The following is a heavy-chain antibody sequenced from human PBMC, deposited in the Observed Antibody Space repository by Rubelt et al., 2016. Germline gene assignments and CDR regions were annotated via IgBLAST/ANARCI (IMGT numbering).Heavy chain of an antibody. CDR2: IYYSGST. Sequence: QVQLQESGPGLVKPSQTLSLTCTVSGGSISSGGYYWSWIRQHPGKGLEWIGYIYYSGSTYYNPSLKSRVTISMDTSKNQFFLKLSSVTAADTAVYYCATSGGNGGDFDYWGQGTLVTVSS. J-gene: IGHJ4*02. V-gene: IGHV4-31*03. CDR1: GGSISSGGYY. D-gene: IGHD4-23*01. CDR3: ATSGGNGGDFDY.